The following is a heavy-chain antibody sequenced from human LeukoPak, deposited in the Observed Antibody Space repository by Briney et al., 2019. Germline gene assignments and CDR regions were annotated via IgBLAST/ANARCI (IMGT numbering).Heavy chain of an antibody. D-gene: IGHD6-13*01. CDR3: AKGGIAAAGTSFYFDY. V-gene: IGHV3-23*01. CDR1: GFTFSSYA. J-gene: IGHJ4*02. Sequence: GGSLRLSRAASGFTFSSYAMSWVRQAPGKGLEWVSGISGSGSGTYYPDSVKGRFTISRDNSKNTLYLQMNSLTAEDTAVYYCAKGGIAAAGTSFYFDYWGQGTLVTVSS. CDR2: ISGSGSGT.